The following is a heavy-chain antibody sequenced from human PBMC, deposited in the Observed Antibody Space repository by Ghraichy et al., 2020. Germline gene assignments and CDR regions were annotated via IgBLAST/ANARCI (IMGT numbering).Heavy chain of an antibody. CDR3: ARIELLWFGECGYYYGMDA. V-gene: IGHV2-26*01. CDR1: GFSLSNARMG. CDR2: IFSNDEK. J-gene: IGHJ6*02. Sequence: SGPTLVKPTETLTLTCTVSGFSLSNARMGVSWIRQPPGKALEWLAHIFSNDEKSYSTSLKSRLTISKDTSKSQVVLTMTNMDPVDTATYYCARIELLWFGECGYYYGMDAWGQGTTVTVSS. D-gene: IGHD3-10*01.